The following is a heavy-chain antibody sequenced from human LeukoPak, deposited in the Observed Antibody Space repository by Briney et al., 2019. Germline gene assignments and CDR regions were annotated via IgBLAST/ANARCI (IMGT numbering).Heavy chain of an antibody. CDR3: ARATVTTQEFDY. V-gene: IGHV4-59*12. J-gene: IGHJ4*02. CDR1: GGSISSYY. Sequence: SETLSLTCTVSGGSISSYYWSWIRQPPGKGLEWIGYIHYSGGITYYNPSLKSRVTISVDTSKNQFSLKLSSVTAADTAVYYCARATVTTQEFDYWGQGTLVTVSS. D-gene: IGHD4-17*01. CDR2: IHYSGGIT.